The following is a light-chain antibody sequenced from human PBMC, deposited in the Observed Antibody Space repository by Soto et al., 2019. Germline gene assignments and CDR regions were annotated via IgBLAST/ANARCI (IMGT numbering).Light chain of an antibody. CDR3: SSYTSSSTLDHYV. CDR1: SSDVGGYNY. Sequence: ALTQPASVSGSPGQSITISCTGTSSDVGGYNYVSWYQQHPGKAPKLMIYDVSNRPSGVSNRFSGSKSGNTASLTISGLQAEDEADYYCSSYTSSSTLDHYVFGTGTKVTVL. V-gene: IGLV2-14*01. CDR2: DVS. J-gene: IGLJ1*01.